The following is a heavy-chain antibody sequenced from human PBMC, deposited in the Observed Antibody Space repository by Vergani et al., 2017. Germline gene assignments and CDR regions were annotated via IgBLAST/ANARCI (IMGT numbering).Heavy chain of an antibody. J-gene: IGHJ4*02. Sequence: EVELVQSGPEMSKPGESLKISCKGSEYSFGNYWIGWVRQMPGKGLEWMGIIYPADSDTRYSPSFQGQVTISADKSISTAFLQWDSLKASDTALYYCARRTTYTDSWGQGTLVTVSS. CDR3: ARRTTYTDS. CDR2: IYPADSDT. V-gene: IGHV5-51*03. CDR1: EYSFGNYW. D-gene: IGHD1-1*01.